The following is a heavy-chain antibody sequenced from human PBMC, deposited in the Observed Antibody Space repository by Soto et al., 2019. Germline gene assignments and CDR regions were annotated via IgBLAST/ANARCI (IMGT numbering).Heavy chain of an antibody. V-gene: IGHV4-39*01. CDR2: IYSSGST. CDR1: GGSIGGSNYF. CDR3: TRRRFGRRGVTTFDG. Sequence: SETLSLTCTVSGGSIGGSNYFWGWIRQSPGTGLEWLGTIYSSGSTYYNPSLKSRITMSLDTSKNQFSLNLGSVTAADTAVYYLTRRRFGRRGVTTFDGLGPRTPVPGSS. J-gene: IGHJ4*03. D-gene: IGHD3-10*01.